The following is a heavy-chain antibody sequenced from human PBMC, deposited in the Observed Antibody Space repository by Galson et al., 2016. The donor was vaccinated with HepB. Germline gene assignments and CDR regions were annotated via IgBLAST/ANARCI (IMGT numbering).Heavy chain of an antibody. J-gene: IGHJ5*02. CDR2: ISYDGNNK. Sequence: SLRLSCAVSGFTFSSYAMHWVRQAPGKGLEWVAVISYDGNNKYYADSVKGRFTISRDNSKNTLYLQMNSLRPEDTAVYYCAKSNIAGPGPSWFDPWGQVTLVTSAS. CDR3: AKSNIAGPGPSWFDP. V-gene: IGHV3-30-3*01. D-gene: IGHD6-13*01. CDR1: GFTFSSYA.